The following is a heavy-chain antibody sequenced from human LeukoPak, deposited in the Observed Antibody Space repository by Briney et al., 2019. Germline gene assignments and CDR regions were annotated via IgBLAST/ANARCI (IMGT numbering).Heavy chain of an antibody. CDR2: IHTSGSS. CDR1: GGSISNYY. D-gene: IGHD5-18*01. J-gene: IGHJ6*03. Sequence: SETLSLTYTVSGGSISNYYCRWIRQPAGKGLEWIGRIHTSGSSNCNPSLKSRVTMSVDTSKNQFSLKLSSVTAAETAVYYCSRGYVDTARGTGYYYYMDVWGKGTTVTVSS. CDR3: SRGYVDTARGTGYYYYMDV. V-gene: IGHV4-4*07.